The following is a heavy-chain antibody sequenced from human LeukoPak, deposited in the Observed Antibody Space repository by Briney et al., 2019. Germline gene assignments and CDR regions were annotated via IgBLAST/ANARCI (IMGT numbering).Heavy chain of an antibody. V-gene: IGHV4-39*01. Sequence: SETPSLTCTVSGGSISSSSYYWGWIRQPPGKGLEWIGEINHSGSTNYNPSLKSRVTISVDTSKNQFSLKLSSVTAADTAVYYCARTYYDILTGYYYYMDVWGKGTTVTVSS. J-gene: IGHJ6*03. CDR2: INHSGST. CDR1: GGSISSSSYY. D-gene: IGHD3-9*01. CDR3: ARTYYDILTGYYYYMDV.